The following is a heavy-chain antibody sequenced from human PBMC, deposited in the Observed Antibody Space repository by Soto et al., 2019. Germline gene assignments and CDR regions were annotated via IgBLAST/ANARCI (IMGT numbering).Heavy chain of an antibody. D-gene: IGHD3-22*01. CDR1: GGSISSGGYY. CDR2: IYYSGST. J-gene: IGHJ3*02. CDR3: ARVGQFSSGYYYVPHHDAFDI. V-gene: IGHV4-31*02. Sequence: LCGGSISSGGYYWSWIRQHPGKGLEWIGYIYYSGSTYYNPSLKSRVTISVDTSKNQFSLKLSSVTAADTAVYYCARVGQFSSGYYYVPHHDAFDIWGQGTMVTVSS.